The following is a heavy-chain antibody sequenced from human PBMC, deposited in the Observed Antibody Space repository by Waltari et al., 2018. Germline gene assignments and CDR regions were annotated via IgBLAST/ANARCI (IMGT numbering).Heavy chain of an antibody. CDR3: ARVLRMGDLPHLS. V-gene: IGHV3-23*04. CDR2: ISAGGGAT. Sequence: EGQQVESGGGLVQPGGSLRLPCATSGFTFTNYAMNWVRQAPGKGLEWVSPISAGGGATYYADSMKGRFTISRDNSKNTLYLQMKSLRAEDTAVYYCARVLRMGDLPHLSWGQGTLVTVSS. CDR1: GFTFTNYA. D-gene: IGHD3-16*01. J-gene: IGHJ5*02.